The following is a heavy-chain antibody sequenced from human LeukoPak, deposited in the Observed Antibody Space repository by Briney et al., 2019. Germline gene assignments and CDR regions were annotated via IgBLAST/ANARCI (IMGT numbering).Heavy chain of an antibody. CDR1: GFTFSSYG. J-gene: IGHJ4*02. D-gene: IGHD6-13*01. Sequence: GGSLRLSCAASGFTFSSYGMHWVRQAPGKGLEWVAVISYDGSNKYYADSVKGRFTISRDNSKNTLYLQMNSLRAEDTAVYYCAKGKIRSWYFDYWGQGTLVTVSS. CDR2: ISYDGSNK. CDR3: AKGKIRSWYFDY. V-gene: IGHV3-30*18.